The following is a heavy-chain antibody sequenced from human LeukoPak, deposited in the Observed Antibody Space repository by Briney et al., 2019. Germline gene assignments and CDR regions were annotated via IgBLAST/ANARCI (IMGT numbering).Heavy chain of an antibody. CDR1: GYTLTELS. J-gene: IGHJ5*02. CDR2: FDPEDGET. D-gene: IGHD6-13*01. Sequence: GASVEVSCKVSGYTLTELSMHWVRQAPGKGLEWMGGFDPEDGETIYAQKFQGRVTMTEDTSTDTAYMELSSLRSEDTAVYYCATRQQLVFGDNWFDPWGQGTLVTVSS. CDR3: ATRQQLVFGDNWFDP. V-gene: IGHV1-24*01.